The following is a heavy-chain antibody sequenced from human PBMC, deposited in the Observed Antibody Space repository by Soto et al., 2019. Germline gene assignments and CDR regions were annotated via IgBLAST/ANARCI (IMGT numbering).Heavy chain of an antibody. CDR1: GGSITSGGYY. V-gene: IGHV4-61*08. CDR2: INHSGST. J-gene: IGHJ6*02. CDR3: ARDLWGYCGTDCYPLDV. D-gene: IGHD2-21*02. Sequence: SETLSLTCTVSGGSITSGGYYWTWIRQHPGKGLEWIGEINHSGSTNYNPSLKSRVTISVDTSKSQFSLRLNSVTAADTAVYYCARDLWGYCGTDCYPLDVWGQGTTVTVSS.